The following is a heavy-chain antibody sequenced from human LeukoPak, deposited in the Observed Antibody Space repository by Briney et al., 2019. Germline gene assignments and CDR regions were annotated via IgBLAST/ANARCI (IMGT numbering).Heavy chain of an antibody. V-gene: IGHV4-61*02. D-gene: IGHD3-3*01. Sequence: KPSQTLSLTCTVSGGSISSGSYYWSWIRQPAGKGLEWIGRIYTSGSTNYNPSLKSRVTISVDTSKNQFSLKLSSVTAADTAVYYCARVGYDFWSGYSNWFDPWGQGTLVTVSS. J-gene: IGHJ5*02. CDR3: ARVGYDFWSGYSNWFDP. CDR2: IYTSGST. CDR1: GGSISSGSYY.